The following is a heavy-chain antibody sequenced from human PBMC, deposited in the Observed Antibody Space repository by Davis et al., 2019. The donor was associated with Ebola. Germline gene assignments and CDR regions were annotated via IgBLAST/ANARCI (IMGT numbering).Heavy chain of an antibody. D-gene: IGHD2-2*01. CDR1: GFTFSSYW. CDR3: ARAHKYVGMDV. J-gene: IGHJ6*02. CDR2: IKQDGSEK. V-gene: IGHV3-7*03. Sequence: GGSLRLSCAASGFTFSSYWISWVRQAPGKGLEWVANIKQDGSEKYYVDSVKGRFTISRDNAKNSLYLQMNSLRAEDTAVYYCARAHKYVGMDVWGQGTTVTVSS.